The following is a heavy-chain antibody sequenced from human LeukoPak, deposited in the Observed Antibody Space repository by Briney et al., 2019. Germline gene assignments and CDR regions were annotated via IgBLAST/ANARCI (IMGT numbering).Heavy chain of an antibody. CDR3: ASPYSSSFDY. CDR1: GGSISSSSHY. D-gene: IGHD6-13*01. CDR2: IFYSGST. Sequence: SETLSLTCTVSGGSISSSSHYWGWIRQPPGKGLEWIGNIFYSGSTYYNPFLKSRVSISVDTSKNQFSLKLNSVTAADTAVYYCASPYSSSFDYWGQGTLVIVSS. J-gene: IGHJ4*02. V-gene: IGHV4-39*01.